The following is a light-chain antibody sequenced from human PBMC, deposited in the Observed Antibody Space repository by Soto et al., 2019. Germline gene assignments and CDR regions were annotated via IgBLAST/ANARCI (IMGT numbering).Light chain of an antibody. CDR1: QDIAIY. CDR2: AAS. V-gene: IGKV1-9*01. Sequence: IQLTQSPSSLSASVGDRVTITCRASQDIAIYLAWYQQKPGEAPKLLIYAASTLYGGVPSRFSGSGSGTDFALTITSLQAEAFATSYCQQLRMYPSTFGGGTTVDIK. J-gene: IGKJ4*01. CDR3: QQLRMYPST.